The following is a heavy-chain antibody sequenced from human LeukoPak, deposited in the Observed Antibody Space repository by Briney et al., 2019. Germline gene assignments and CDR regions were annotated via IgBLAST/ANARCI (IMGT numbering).Heavy chain of an antibody. D-gene: IGHD1-26*01. CDR1: GYTFTGYY. Sequence: GASVKVSCKASGYTFTGYYMHWVRQAPGQGLEWMGWINPNSGGTNYAQKFQGRVTMTRDTSISTAYMELSRLRSDDTAVYYCARENRGLSGSYGFDPWGQGTLVTVSS. J-gene: IGHJ5*02. CDR3: ARENRGLSGSYGFDP. V-gene: IGHV1-2*02. CDR2: INPNSGGT.